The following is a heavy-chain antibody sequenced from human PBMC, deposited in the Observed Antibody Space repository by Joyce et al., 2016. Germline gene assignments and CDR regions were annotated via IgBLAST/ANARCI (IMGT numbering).Heavy chain of an antibody. J-gene: IGHJ5*02. CDR3: ARGARGYGSGTYFGWFDP. D-gene: IGHD3-10*01. V-gene: IGHV1-18*01. Sequence: QVQLVQSGAEVKKPGASVKVSCKASGYTFSSHGISWVRQAPGQGLEWMGWSSAYNGNTNYAQKVQGRVTMTTDTSTSTAYMELRSLRSDDTAVYYCARGARGYGSGTYFGWFDPWGQGTRVTVSS. CDR2: SSAYNGNT. CDR1: GYTFSSHG.